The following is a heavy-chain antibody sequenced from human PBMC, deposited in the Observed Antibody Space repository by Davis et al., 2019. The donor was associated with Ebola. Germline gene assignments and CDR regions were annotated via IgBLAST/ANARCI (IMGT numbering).Heavy chain of an antibody. CDR1: GFTFSNYW. J-gene: IGHJ6*02. D-gene: IGHD2-8*02. V-gene: IGHV3-74*01. Sequence: GESLKISCAASGFTFSNYWIHWVRLAPGKGPVWISLINTYGSTTIYADSVKGRFTISRGNAKNTLYLQMNSLRAEDTAVYYCARAPHCGGGVCNGFHYYGMDVWGQGATVTVSS. CDR2: INTYGSTT. CDR3: ARAPHCGGGVCNGFHYYGMDV.